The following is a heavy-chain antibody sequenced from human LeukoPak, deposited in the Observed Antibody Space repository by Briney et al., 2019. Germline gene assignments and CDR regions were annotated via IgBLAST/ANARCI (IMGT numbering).Heavy chain of an antibody. V-gene: IGHV3-30-3*01. CDR1: GFTFSSYA. D-gene: IGHD5-18*01. Sequence: GRSLRLSCAASGFTFSSYAMHWVRQAPGKGLEWVAVISYDGSNKYYADTVKGRFTISRDNSKNTLYLQMNSLRAEDTAVYYCATYSYGSSAFDIWGQGTMVTVSS. CDR2: ISYDGSNK. CDR3: ATYSYGSSAFDI. J-gene: IGHJ3*02.